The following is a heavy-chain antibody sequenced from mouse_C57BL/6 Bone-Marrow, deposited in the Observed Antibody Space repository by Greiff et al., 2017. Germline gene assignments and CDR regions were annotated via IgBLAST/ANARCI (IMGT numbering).Heavy chain of an antibody. CDR3: ARPGGSQVDFDY. CDR1: GYSFTGYY. CDR2: INPSTGGT. J-gene: IGHJ2*01. V-gene: IGHV1-42*01. D-gene: IGHD1-1*02. Sequence: DVQLQESGPELVKPGASVKLSCKASGYSFTGYYMYWVKPSPEKSLEWIGEINPSTGGTTYNQKVKDKATLTVDKSSSTAYMQLMSLTSEDSAVYYCARPGGSQVDFDYWGQGTTLTVSS.